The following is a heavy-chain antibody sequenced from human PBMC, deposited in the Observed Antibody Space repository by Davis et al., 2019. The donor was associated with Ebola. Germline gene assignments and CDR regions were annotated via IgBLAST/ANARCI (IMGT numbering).Heavy chain of an antibody. CDR2: ISYDGSNK. CDR1: GFTFSSYG. V-gene: IGHV3-30*18. D-gene: IGHD4-17*01. J-gene: IGHJ4*02. CDR3: AKRTILRD. Sequence: GGSLTLSCAASGFTFSSYGMHWVRQAPGKGLKWVAVISYDGSNKYYADSVKGRFTISRDNSKNTLYLQMNSLRAEDTAVYYCAKRTILRDWGQGTLVTVSS.